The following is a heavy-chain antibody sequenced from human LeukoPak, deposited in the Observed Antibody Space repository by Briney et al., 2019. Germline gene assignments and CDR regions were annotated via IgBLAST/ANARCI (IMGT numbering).Heavy chain of an antibody. CDR1: GGSFRGYY. J-gene: IGHJ6*03. CDR3: ARGGGQQLVSFYYYMDG. CDR2: LNHSGST. V-gene: IGHV4-34*01. D-gene: IGHD6-13*01. Sequence: SETLSLTCAVSGGSFRGYYWSWIPQTPGKGLEWIGELNHSGSTTYNPSPKSRVTISVDTSKSQFSLKLSSVTAADTAVYYCARGGGQQLVSFYYYMDGWGKGTTVTVPS.